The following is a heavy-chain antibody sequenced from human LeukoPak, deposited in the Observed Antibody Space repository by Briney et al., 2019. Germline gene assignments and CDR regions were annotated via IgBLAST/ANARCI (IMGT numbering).Heavy chain of an antibody. CDR3: ARDYFRRQGIFDY. J-gene: IGHJ4*02. D-gene: IGHD3-9*01. Sequence: GGSLRLSCAASGFTFSSYSMNWVRQAPGKGLEWVSSISSSSSYIYYADSVKGRFTISRDNAKNSLYLQMNSLRAEDTAVYYCARDYFRRQGIFDYWGQGTLVTVSS. CDR1: GFTFSSYS. CDR2: ISSSSSYI. V-gene: IGHV3-21*01.